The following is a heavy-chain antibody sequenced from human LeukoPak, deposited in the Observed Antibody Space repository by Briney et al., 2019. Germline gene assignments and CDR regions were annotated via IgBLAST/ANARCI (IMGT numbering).Heavy chain of an antibody. CDR2: TYYRSKWYN. CDR1: GDSVSSNSAA. CDR3: ARDGDYSYGPQYYFDC. D-gene: IGHD5-18*01. J-gene: IGHJ4*02. V-gene: IGHV6-1*01. Sequence: SQTLSLTCAISGDSVSSNSAAWNWIRQSPSRGLEWLGRTYYRSKWYNDYAVSVKSRITINPDTSKNQFSLQLNSVTPEDTAVYYCARDGDYSYGPQYYFDCWGQGTLVTVSS.